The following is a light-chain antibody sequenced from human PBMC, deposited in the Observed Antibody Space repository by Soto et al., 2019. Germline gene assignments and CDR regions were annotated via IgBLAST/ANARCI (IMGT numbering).Light chain of an antibody. V-gene: IGKV1-9*01. Sequence: IQMTQSPSSLSATVGDRVTITCRASQDVNSYLGWYQHKPGKAPELLIYAASTLQSGVPLRFSGSGSGTEFTLSISSLQPDDFATYYCQQLSYYPRTFGQGNKLEIK. CDR2: AAS. J-gene: IGKJ2*01. CDR1: QDVNSY. CDR3: QQLSYYPRT.